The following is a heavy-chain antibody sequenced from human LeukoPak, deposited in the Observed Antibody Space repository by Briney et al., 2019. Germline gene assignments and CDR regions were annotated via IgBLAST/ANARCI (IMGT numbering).Heavy chain of an antibody. Sequence: ASVKVSCKASGYIFTSYGISWVRQAPGQGLEWMGWISAYNGNTNYAQKLQGRVTMTTDTSTSTAYMELRSLRSDDTAVYYCARDIGGYSSSWSLFDYWGQGTLVTVSS. CDR1: GYIFTSYG. CDR3: ARDIGGYSSSWSLFDY. D-gene: IGHD6-13*01. CDR2: ISAYNGNT. V-gene: IGHV1-18*01. J-gene: IGHJ4*02.